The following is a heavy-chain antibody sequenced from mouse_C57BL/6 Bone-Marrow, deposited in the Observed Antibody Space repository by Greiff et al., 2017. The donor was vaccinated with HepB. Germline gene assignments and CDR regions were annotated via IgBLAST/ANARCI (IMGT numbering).Heavy chain of an antibody. V-gene: IGHV2-5*01. CDR1: GFSLTSYG. CDR3: AKSGNYGTPYYAMDY. Sequence: QVQLQQSGPGLVQPSQSLSITCTVSGFSLTSYGVHWVRQSPGKGLEWLGVIWRGGSTDYNAAFMSRLSITKDNSKSQVFFKMNSLQADDTAIYYCAKSGNYGTPYYAMDYWGQGTSVTVSS. CDR2: IWRGGST. J-gene: IGHJ4*01. D-gene: IGHD1-1*01.